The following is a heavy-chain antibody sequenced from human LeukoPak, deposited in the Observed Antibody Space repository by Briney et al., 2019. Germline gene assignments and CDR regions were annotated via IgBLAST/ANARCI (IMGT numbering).Heavy chain of an antibody. Sequence: SVKVSCKASGDTFSTSGISWLRQAPGQGLEWMGRIIPLLGITNYAQKFQGRVTITADKSVGTAYLDLSSLRSEDTAVYYCARGPWIQLNNWFDPWGQGTLVTVSS. J-gene: IGHJ5*02. CDR2: IIPLLGIT. D-gene: IGHD5-18*01. CDR1: GDTFSTSG. CDR3: ARGPWIQLNNWFDP. V-gene: IGHV1-69*04.